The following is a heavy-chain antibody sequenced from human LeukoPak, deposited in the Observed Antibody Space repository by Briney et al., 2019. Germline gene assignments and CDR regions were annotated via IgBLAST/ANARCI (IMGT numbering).Heavy chain of an antibody. J-gene: IGHJ4*02. D-gene: IGHD2-15*01. CDR1: GFTVTSNY. Sequence: GGSLRLSCEVSGFTVTSNYMSWVRQAPGKGLEWVSVVYHGGFTDHADSVKGRFTISRDNSHNTLYLQMNSLRAEDTAVYYCARDYRVGCSGGSCYPIDYWGQGALVTVSS. V-gene: IGHV3-66*02. CDR3: ARDYRVGCSGGSCYPIDY. CDR2: VYHGGFT.